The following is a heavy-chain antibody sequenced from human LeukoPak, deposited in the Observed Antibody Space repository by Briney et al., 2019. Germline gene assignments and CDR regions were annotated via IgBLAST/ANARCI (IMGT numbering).Heavy chain of an antibody. D-gene: IGHD4-11*01. Sequence: GGSLRLSCAASGFTFSSYAMHWVRQPPGKGLEWVAVISYDGSNKYYADSVKGRFTISRDNSKNTLYLQMNSLRAEDTAVYYCARDLQGQFDYWGQGTLVTVSS. V-gene: IGHV3-30*04. CDR2: ISYDGSNK. J-gene: IGHJ4*02. CDR1: GFTFSSYA. CDR3: ARDLQGQFDY.